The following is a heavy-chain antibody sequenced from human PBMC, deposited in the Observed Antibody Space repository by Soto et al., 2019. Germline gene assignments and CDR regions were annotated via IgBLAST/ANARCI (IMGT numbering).Heavy chain of an antibody. Sequence: SSVKVSCKASGGTFSSYAISWVRQAPGQGLEWMGGIIPIFGTANYAQKFQGRVTITADESTSTAYMELSSLRSEDTAVYYCARVGEKYYYDSSGYSYGMDVWGQGTTVTVS. J-gene: IGHJ6*02. CDR1: GGTFSSYA. V-gene: IGHV1-69*13. CDR2: IIPIFGTA. CDR3: ARVGEKYYYDSSGYSYGMDV. D-gene: IGHD3-22*01.